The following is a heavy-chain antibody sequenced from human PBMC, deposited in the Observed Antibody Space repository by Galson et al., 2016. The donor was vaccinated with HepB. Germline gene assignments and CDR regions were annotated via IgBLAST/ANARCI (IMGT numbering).Heavy chain of an antibody. V-gene: IGHV3-33*01. CDR1: GFTFSSYG. J-gene: IGHJ4*02. CDR3: ARDSLGHLAPLPGHYDFWGGYVDC. CDR2: IWYDGSNK. Sequence: SLRLSCAASGFTFSSYGMHWVRQAPGKGLEWVAVIWYDGSNKYYADSVKGRFTISRDNSKNTLYLQMNSLRAEDTAVYYCARDSLGHLAPLPGHYDFWGGYVDCWGQGTLVTVSS. D-gene: IGHD3-3*01.